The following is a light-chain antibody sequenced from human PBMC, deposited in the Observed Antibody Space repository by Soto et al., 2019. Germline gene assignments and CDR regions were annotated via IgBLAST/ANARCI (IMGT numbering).Light chain of an antibody. CDR2: RTS. Sequence: EIVMKQSPAPLSVSPWEIATLSCRASQSISSNLASYQQKPGQAPRLLMFRTSSRATGCPASFSGSGSGTEFNLTISSLQSEDFGVYYCQQYNNWHRATFGGGTKVDIK. J-gene: IGKJ4*01. CDR1: QSISSN. V-gene: IGKV3-15*01. CDR3: QQYNNWHRAT.